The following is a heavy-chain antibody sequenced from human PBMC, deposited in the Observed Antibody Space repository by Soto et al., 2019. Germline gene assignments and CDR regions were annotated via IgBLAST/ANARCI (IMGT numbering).Heavy chain of an antibody. CDR2: ITSSSGHI. J-gene: IGHJ6*02. D-gene: IGHD3-10*01. Sequence: LRLSCEDSVFTLPTYTMNWVRQASGKGLELVSSITSSSGHIYYADSVKGRFTISRDNARNSLYLQMNSLRAEDTAVYYCVRERGLSSFYGMDVWGQGTTVTVSS. CDR1: VFTLPTYT. V-gene: IGHV3-21*01. CDR3: VRERGLSSFYGMDV.